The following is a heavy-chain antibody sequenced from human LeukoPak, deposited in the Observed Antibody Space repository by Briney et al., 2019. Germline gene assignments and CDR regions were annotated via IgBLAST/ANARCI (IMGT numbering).Heavy chain of an antibody. CDR3: ARGGYSGYDYGY. CDR2: INTDGSGT. D-gene: IGHD5-12*01. J-gene: IGHJ4*02. V-gene: IGHV3-74*01. CDR1: GVTFSNYW. Sequence: GGSLRLSCAASGVTFSNYWMHWVRQAPGKGLEWVSRINTDGSGTTYADSVKGGFTISRDNAKNTLYLKMNSLRAEDTAVYYCARGGYSGYDYGYWGQGTLVSVSS.